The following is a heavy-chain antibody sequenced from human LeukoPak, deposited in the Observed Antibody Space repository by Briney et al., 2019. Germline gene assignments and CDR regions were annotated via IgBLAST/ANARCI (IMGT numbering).Heavy chain of an antibody. CDR1: GYTFTDYY. CDR2: IIPIFGTA. D-gene: IGHD5-12*01. J-gene: IGHJ4*02. V-gene: IGHV1-69*13. Sequence: SVKVSCKASGYTFTDYYMHWVRQAPGQGLEWMGGIIPIFGTANYAQKFQGRVTITADESTSTAYMELSSLRSEDTAVYYCATDAGSGYDTHFDYWGQGTLVTVSS. CDR3: ATDAGSGYDTHFDY.